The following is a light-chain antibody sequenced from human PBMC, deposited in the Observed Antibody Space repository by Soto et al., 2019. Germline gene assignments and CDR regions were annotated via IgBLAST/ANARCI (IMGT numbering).Light chain of an antibody. CDR1: QSVSSN. CDR2: GAS. J-gene: IGKJ4*01. Sequence: EIVMTQSPATLSVSPGERATLSCRASQSVSSNLAWYQQKPGQAPRLLIYGASTRATGITARFSGSGSGTEFTLTISSLQSGDFAVYYCQQYNNWPALTFGGGTKVEIK. CDR3: QQYNNWPALT. V-gene: IGKV3-15*01.